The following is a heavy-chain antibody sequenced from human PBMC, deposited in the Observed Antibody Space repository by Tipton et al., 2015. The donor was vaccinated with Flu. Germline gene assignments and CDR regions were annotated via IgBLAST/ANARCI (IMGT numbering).Heavy chain of an antibody. Sequence: TLSLTCTVSGSSISSGYYWGWIRQSPGKGLEWIGSIYNSGISHYNPSLKSRLNISMDTSKNRFSLKLDSVTASDTAVYYCVGGLQLVITALVDYWGQGKLVTVSS. CDR1: GSSISSGYY. CDR3: VGGLQLVITALVDY. D-gene: IGHD3-22*01. V-gene: IGHV4-38-2*02. CDR2: IYNSGIS. J-gene: IGHJ4*02.